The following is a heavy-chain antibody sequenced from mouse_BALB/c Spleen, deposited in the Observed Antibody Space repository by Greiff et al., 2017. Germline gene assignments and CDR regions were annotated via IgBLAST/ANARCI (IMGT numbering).Heavy chain of an antibody. D-gene: IGHD1-1*01. V-gene: IGHV5-6*01. Sequence: EVMLVESGGDLVKPGGSLKLSCAASGFTFSSYGMSWVRQTPDKRLEWVATISSGGSYTYYPDSVKGRFTISRDNATNTLYLQMSSLKSADTAVYYCARTSSYAMDYWGQGTSVTVSS. CDR3: ARTSSYAMDY. J-gene: IGHJ4*01. CDR1: GFTFSSYG. CDR2: ISSGGSYT.